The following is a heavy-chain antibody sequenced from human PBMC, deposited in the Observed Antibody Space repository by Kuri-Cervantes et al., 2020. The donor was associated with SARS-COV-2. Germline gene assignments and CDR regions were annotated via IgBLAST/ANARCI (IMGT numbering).Heavy chain of an antibody. J-gene: IGHJ4*02. Sequence: GGSLRLSCAASGFTFSSYAMHWVRQAPGKGLEWVAVISYDGSNKYYADSVKGRFTISRDNSKNTLYLQMNSLRAEDTAVYYCARVPPYCSGGSCQEATFDYWGQGTLVT. D-gene: IGHD2-15*01. CDR2: ISYDGSNK. V-gene: IGHV3-30-3*01. CDR1: GFTFSSYA. CDR3: ARVPPYCSGGSCQEATFDY.